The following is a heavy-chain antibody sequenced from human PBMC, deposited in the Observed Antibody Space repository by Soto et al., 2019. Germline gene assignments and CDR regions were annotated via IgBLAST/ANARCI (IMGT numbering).Heavy chain of an antibody. CDR2: IIPIFGTA. CDR3: ARTNTAMVTGWFDP. J-gene: IGHJ5*02. D-gene: IGHD5-18*01. V-gene: IGHV1-69*12. CDR1: GGTFSSYA. Sequence: QVQLVQSGAEVKKPGSSVKVSCKASGGTFSSYAISWVRQAPGQGLEWMGGIIPIFGTANYAQKFQGRVTITADESTSTANIKLRSLRSEATGMYYCARTNTAMVTGWFDPWGQGTLVTVSS.